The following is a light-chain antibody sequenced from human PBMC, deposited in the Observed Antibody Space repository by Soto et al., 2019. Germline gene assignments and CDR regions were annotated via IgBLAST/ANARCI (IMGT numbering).Light chain of an antibody. Sequence: DIQMTQSPSTLSASVGDRVTITCRASQSIDSWLAWYQQKPGKAPKLLIYQASNLESGVPSRFSGSASGTEFTLPIISLQPDDFSTYYCQHYNTYFPITFGQGTRLHIK. J-gene: IGKJ5*01. V-gene: IGKV1-5*03. CDR2: QAS. CDR3: QHYNTYFPIT. CDR1: QSIDSW.